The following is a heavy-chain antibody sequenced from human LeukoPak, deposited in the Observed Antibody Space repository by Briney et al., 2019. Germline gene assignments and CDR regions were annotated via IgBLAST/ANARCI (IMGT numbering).Heavy chain of an antibody. V-gene: IGHV4-61*02. CDR3: ARGTISSGWYGLGYFDL. CDR2: IYTSGST. Sequence: PSETLSLTCTVSGGSISSGSYYWSWIRRPAGKGLEWIGRIYTSGSTNYNPSLKSRVTISVDTSKNQFSLKLSSVTAADTAVYYCARGTISSGWYGLGYFDLWGRGTLVTVSS. J-gene: IGHJ2*01. CDR1: GGSISSGSYY. D-gene: IGHD6-19*01.